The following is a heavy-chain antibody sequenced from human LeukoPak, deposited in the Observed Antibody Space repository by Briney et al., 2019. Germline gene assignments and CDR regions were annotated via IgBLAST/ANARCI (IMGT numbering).Heavy chain of an antibody. V-gene: IGHV1-18*01. J-gene: IGHJ6*02. CDR2: ISAYNGNT. CDR1: GYTFTSYG. Sequence: ASVKVSCKASGYTFTSYGISWVRQAPGQGLEWMGWISAYNGNTNYAQKLRGRVTMTTDTSTSTAYMELRSLRSDDTAVYYCARDGPIVGATTTYYYGMDVWGQGTTVTVSS. CDR3: ARDGPIVGATTTYYYGMDV. D-gene: IGHD1-26*01.